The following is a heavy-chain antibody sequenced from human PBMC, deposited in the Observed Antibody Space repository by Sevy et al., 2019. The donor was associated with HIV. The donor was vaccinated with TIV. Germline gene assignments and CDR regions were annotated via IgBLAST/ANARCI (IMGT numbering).Heavy chain of an antibody. J-gene: IGHJ3*02. D-gene: IGHD6-6*01. CDR2: IGIAGDT. CDR1: GFTFSSYE. V-gene: IGHV3-13*01. Sequence: GGSLRLSCAASGFTFSSYEMHWVRQLRGGGLEWVSAIGIAGDTFYADSVRGRFTISRENARNSLHLQMNSLRAVDSATYYCARGGLSSSSDGFDIWGQGTMVTVSS. CDR3: ARGGLSSSSDGFDI.